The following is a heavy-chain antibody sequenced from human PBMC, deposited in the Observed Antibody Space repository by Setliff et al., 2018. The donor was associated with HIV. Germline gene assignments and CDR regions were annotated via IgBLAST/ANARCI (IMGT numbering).Heavy chain of an antibody. Sequence: LRLSCVASGFSFTTYPMTWVRQAPGMGLEWVAGISGDGADTLYADSVKGRFIASSDSSKNTVYLQMNDLRVADTAIYYCARLAHPRAHQDSTGVFDYWGQGALVTVSS. V-gene: IGHV3-23*01. CDR3: ARLAHPRAHQDSTGVFDY. CDR1: GFSFTTYP. CDR2: ISGDGADT. D-gene: IGHD3-22*01. J-gene: IGHJ4*02.